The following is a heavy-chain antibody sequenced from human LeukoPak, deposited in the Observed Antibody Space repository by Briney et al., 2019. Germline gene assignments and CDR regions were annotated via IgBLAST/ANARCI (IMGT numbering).Heavy chain of an antibody. CDR3: ARGRYCHSTSCYHWYFDL. V-gene: IGHV4-59*12. J-gene: IGHJ2*01. CDR2: IYHCGST. Sequence: SETLSLTCTVSGGSISSYYWSWIRQPPGRGLERIGYIYHCGSTIYNPSLKSRVTISVDTSKNQFSLKLSSVTAADTAVYYCARGRYCHSTSCYHWYFDLWGRGTLVTVSS. CDR1: GGSISSYY. D-gene: IGHD2-2*01.